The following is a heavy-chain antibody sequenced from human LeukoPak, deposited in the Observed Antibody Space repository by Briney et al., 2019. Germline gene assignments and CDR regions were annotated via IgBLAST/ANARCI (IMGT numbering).Heavy chain of an antibody. CDR2: ITSSSSYR. Sequence: GGSLRLSCAASGFTFSTYNMNWVRQAPGKGLKWVSSITSSSSYRYYADSVKGRFTISRDNAKNSLYLQMNSLRAEDTAVYYCARDPGSGDYWGQGTLVTVSS. V-gene: IGHV3-21*01. D-gene: IGHD1-26*01. CDR3: ARDPGSGDY. CDR1: GFTFSTYN. J-gene: IGHJ4*02.